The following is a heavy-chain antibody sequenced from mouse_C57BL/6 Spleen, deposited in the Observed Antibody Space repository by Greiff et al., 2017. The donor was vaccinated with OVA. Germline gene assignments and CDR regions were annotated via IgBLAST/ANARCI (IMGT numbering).Heavy chain of an antibody. V-gene: IGHV14-3*01. CDR3: ARPYYGSSYSAMDY. D-gene: IGHD1-1*01. CDR1: GFNIKNTY. J-gene: IGHJ4*01. Sequence: EVQGVESVAELVRPGASVKLSCTASGFNIKNTYMPWVKQRPEQGLEWIGRIDPANGNTKYAPKFQGKATLTVDTASNTAYLQLSSLTSEDTAIDYCARPYYGSSYSAMDYWGQGTSVTVSS. CDR2: IDPANGNT.